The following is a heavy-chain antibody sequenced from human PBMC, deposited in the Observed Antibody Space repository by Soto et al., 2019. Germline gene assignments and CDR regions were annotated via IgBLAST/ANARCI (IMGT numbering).Heavy chain of an antibody. J-gene: IGHJ5*02. CDR3: ARDSYYDYIWGSYRFPNWFDP. V-gene: IGHV3-11*01. D-gene: IGHD3-16*02. CDR1: GFTFSDYY. Sequence: GGSLRLSCAASGFTFSDYYVSWIRQAPGKGLEWVSYISSSGSTIYYADSVKGRFTISRDNAKNSLYLQMNSLRAEDTAVYYCARDSYYDYIWGSYRFPNWFDPWGQGTLVTVSS. CDR2: ISSSGSTI.